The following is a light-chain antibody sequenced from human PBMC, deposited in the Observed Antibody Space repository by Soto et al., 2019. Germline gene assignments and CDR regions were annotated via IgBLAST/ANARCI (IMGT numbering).Light chain of an antibody. V-gene: IGLV2-14*01. CDR3: SSYTSSSTVSV. CDR2: DVS. Sequence: QSVLTQPASVSGSPGQSITISCTGTSSDVGGYNYVSWYQQHPGKAPKLMIYDVSNRPSGVSNRFSGSKSGNTASLTISGLQAEDEAEYYCSSYTSSSTVSVFGTGTKLTVL. J-gene: IGLJ1*01. CDR1: SSDVGGYNY.